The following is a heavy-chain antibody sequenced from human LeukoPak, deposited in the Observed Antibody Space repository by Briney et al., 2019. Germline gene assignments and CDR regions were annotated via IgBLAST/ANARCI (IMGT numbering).Heavy chain of an antibody. D-gene: IGHD6-19*01. V-gene: IGHV3-23*01. Sequence: GGSLRLSCAASGFTFSSYVMSWVRQAAGKGLEWVSAISGSGGTTYYADSVKGRFTISRDNSKNTLYLQMNSLRAEDTAVYYCARGRRYSTGWHYFDYWGQGTLVIVSS. CDR1: GFTFSSYV. CDR3: ARGRRYSTGWHYFDY. J-gene: IGHJ4*02. CDR2: ISGSGGTT.